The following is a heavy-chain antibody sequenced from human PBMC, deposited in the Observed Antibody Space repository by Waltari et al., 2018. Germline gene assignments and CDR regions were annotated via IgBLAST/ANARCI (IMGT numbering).Heavy chain of an antibody. D-gene: IGHD1-1*01. CDR1: GFTFSNNW. J-gene: IGHJ4*02. CDR3: ARDLNWSDDN. V-gene: IGHV3-7*01. CDR2: IQPDGSHK. Sequence: EVQLVESGGGLVQPGGSLRLTCAASGFTFSNNWMTWVRQAPGKGLEWLANIQPDGSHKNYVDSVKGRFTISRDNAKNSLFLQMNSLRVEDAAVYYCARDLNWSDDNWGQGTLVTVSP.